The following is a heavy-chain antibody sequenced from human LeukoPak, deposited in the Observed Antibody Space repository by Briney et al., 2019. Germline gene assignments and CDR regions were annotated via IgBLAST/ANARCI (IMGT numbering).Heavy chain of an antibody. CDR2: IYYSGST. D-gene: IGHD4-17*01. J-gene: IGHJ3*02. V-gene: IGHV4-30-4*01. CDR1: GGSISSGDYY. CDR3: ARAASTDDAFDI. Sequence: SGTLSLTCAVSGGSISSGDYYWSWIRQPPGKGLEWIGYIYYSGSTYYNPSLKSRVTISVDTSKNQFSLKLSSVTAADTAVYYCARAASTDDAFDIWGQGTMVTVSS.